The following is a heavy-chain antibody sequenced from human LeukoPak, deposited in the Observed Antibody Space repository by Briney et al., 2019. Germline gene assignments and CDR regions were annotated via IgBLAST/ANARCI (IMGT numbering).Heavy chain of an antibody. CDR1: GGSISSYY. Sequence: SETLSLTCTVSGGSISSYYWSWIRQPPGKGLERIGYIYYSGSTNYNPSLKSRVTISVDTSKNQFSLKLSSVTAADTAVYYCARGYFDWLTYYGVDVWGQGTTVTVSS. V-gene: IGHV4-59*01. CDR2: IYYSGST. D-gene: IGHD3-9*01. CDR3: ARGYFDWLTYYGVDV. J-gene: IGHJ6*02.